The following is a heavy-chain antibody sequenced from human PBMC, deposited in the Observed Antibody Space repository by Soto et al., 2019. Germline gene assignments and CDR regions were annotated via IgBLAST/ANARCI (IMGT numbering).Heavy chain of an antibody. Sequence: VNLVESGGGVVQPGRSLRLSCAASGFTFSSYGMHWVRQAPGKGLEWVAVISYDESKKDYGDSVKGRCTISRDNSENTLYLQVSTLRDDDTAVYYCARDPTIVRGLIPLPCCGLDVWRQGTTVTVSS. D-gene: IGHD3-10*01. CDR1: GFTFSSYG. CDR3: ARDPTIVRGLIPLPCCGLDV. V-gene: IGHV3-30*03. J-gene: IGHJ6*02. CDR2: ISYDESKK.